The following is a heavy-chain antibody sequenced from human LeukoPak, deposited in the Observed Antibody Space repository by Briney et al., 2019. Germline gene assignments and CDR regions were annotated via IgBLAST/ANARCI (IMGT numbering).Heavy chain of an antibody. CDR1: GGSISSSNW. CDR3: AGDHYDSSGYYQFDH. J-gene: IGHJ4*02. V-gene: IGHV4-4*02. D-gene: IGHD3-22*01. CDR2: IYHSGST. Sequence: QASETLSLTCAVSGGSISSSNWWSWVRQPPGKGLEWIGQIYHSGSTNYNPSLKSRVTISVDKSKNQFSLNLSSVTAADTATYYCAGDHYDSSGYYQFDHWGRGTLVTVSS.